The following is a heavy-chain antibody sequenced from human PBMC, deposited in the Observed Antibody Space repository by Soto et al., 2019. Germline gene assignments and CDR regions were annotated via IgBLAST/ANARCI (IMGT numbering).Heavy chain of an antibody. J-gene: IGHJ4*02. D-gene: IGHD3-22*01. Sequence: SVKVSCKASGGTFSSYAISWVRQAPGQGLEWMGGIIPIFGTANYAQKFQGRVTITADESTSTAHMELSSLRSEDTAVYYCARFYDSSGYNVDYWGQGTLVTSPQ. CDR1: GGTFSSYA. CDR2: IIPIFGTA. V-gene: IGHV1-69*13. CDR3: ARFYDSSGYNVDY.